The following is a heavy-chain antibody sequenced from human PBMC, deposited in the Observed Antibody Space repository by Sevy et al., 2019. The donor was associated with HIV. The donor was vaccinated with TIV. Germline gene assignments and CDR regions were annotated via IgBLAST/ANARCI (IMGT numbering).Heavy chain of an antibody. Sequence: GGSLRLSCAASGFTFSSYGMHWVRQAPGKGLEWVAVISYDGSNKYYADSVKGRFTISRDNSKNTLYLQMNSLRAEDTAVYYSAKDYHYYGSGSYLNYYYYYGMDVWGQGTTVTVSS. CDR2: ISYDGSNK. J-gene: IGHJ6*02. CDR3: AKDYHYYGSGSYLNYYYYYGMDV. CDR1: GFTFSSYG. D-gene: IGHD3-10*01. V-gene: IGHV3-30*18.